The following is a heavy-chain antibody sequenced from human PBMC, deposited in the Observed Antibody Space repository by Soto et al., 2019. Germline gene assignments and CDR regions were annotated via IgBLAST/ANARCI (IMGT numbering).Heavy chain of an antibody. CDR3: ARAGGTSSWFAYYGMTV. Sequence: QVQLVESGGGVVQPGRSLRLSCATSGFTSNRFAVHWVRQAPGKGLEWVAAISYDGSIEYYADSAKGRFAISRDGSQSTVFLQRNGLTVDDTAVYYCARAGGTSSWFAYYGMTVWGQGTTVTVSS. J-gene: IGHJ6*02. CDR2: ISYDGSIE. CDR1: GFTSNRFA. V-gene: IGHV3-30*09. D-gene: IGHD6-6*01.